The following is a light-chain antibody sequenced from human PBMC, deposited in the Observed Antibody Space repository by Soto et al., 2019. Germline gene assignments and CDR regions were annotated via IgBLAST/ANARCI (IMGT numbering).Light chain of an antibody. J-gene: IGKJ1*01. Sequence: EIGMTQSPATLSVSPGERATLFCRASQSVSRNLAWHQQKPGQAPRLRIYGVSTRATGVPARFSGSGSGTEFTLTISRLQSEDFAAYYWQQYYYWSPWTLGQGTKVEIK. CDR3: QQYYYWSPWT. CDR1: QSVSRN. V-gene: IGKV3-15*01. CDR2: GVS.